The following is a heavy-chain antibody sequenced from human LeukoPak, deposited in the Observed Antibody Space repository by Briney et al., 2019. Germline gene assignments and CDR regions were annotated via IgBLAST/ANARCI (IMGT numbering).Heavy chain of an antibody. Sequence: GASVKVPCKASGYTFTGYYMHWVRQAAGQGLEWMGWINPNSGGKNYAQKFQGRVTMTRDTSISTAYMELSRLRSDDTAVYYCAREGRYCSSTSCYTGILDYWGQGTLVTVSS. CDR2: INPNSGGK. V-gene: IGHV1-2*02. CDR1: GYTFTGYY. CDR3: AREGRYCSSTSCYTGILDY. D-gene: IGHD2-2*02. J-gene: IGHJ4*02.